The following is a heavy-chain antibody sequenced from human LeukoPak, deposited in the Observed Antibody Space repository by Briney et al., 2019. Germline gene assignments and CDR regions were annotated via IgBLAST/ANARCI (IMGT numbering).Heavy chain of an antibody. D-gene: IGHD2-15*01. CDR1: GVSISSGGYY. CDR3: ARDPGSPRGYFDL. J-gene: IGHJ2*01. V-gene: IGHV4-30-2*01. Sequence: PSQTLSLTCTVSGVSISSGGYYWSWIRQHPGKGLEWIGYIYHSGSTYYNPSLKSRVTISVDRSKKQFSLKLGSVTAADTAVYYCARDPGSPRGYFDLWGRGTLVTVSS. CDR2: IYHSGST.